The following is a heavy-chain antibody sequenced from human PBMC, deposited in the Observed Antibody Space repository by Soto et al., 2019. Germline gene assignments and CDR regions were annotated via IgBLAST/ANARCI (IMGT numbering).Heavy chain of an antibody. CDR2: INHSGSP. Sequence: PSETLSLTCTVSGGSINSDNYSWGWIRQPPGKGLEWIGTINHSGSPYHNPSLKSRVTISVDSSKNQFSLTLTSVTVADTAVYYCARRYAPRYSSGNNHFDLWGQGTLVTVSS. J-gene: IGHJ4*02. D-gene: IGHD6-19*01. V-gene: IGHV4-39*01. CDR3: ARRYAPRYSSGNNHFDL. CDR1: GGSINSDNYS.